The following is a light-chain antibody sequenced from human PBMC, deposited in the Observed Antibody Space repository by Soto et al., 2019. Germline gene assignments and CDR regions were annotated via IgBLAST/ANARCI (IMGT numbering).Light chain of an antibody. Sequence: EFVLTQSPATLSLSPGERATLSCRASQSLNSYLAWFQQKPGQAPRLLIFDASNRATGIPARFSGSGSGTDFTLTISSLEPEDFAVYYCQQRRDWPLTFGGGTKVEIK. CDR1: QSLNSY. CDR2: DAS. J-gene: IGKJ4*01. CDR3: QQRRDWPLT. V-gene: IGKV3-11*01.